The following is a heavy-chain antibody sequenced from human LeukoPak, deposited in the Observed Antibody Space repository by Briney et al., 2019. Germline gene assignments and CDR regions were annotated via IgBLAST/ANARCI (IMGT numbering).Heavy chain of an antibody. J-gene: IGHJ4*02. V-gene: IGHV1-46*01. CDR1: GYTFTSYY. CDR2: INPIGGST. Sequence: ASVKVSCKASGYTFTSYYTHWVRQAPGQGLEWMGIINPIGGSTIYAQKFQGRVTMTRDTSTSTVYMELSSLRSEDTAVYYCARALRMATIPGVNMNYFDYWGQGTLVTVSS. D-gene: IGHD5-24*01. CDR3: ARALRMATIPGVNMNYFDY.